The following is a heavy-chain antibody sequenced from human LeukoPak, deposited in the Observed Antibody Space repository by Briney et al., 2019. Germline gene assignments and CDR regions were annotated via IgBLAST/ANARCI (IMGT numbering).Heavy chain of an antibody. J-gene: IGHJ3*02. Sequence: PSETLSLTCTVSGGSTSSNSWSWMRQPPGKGLEWIGTYYNSGSTNYDPSLRSRATISVDTSKNQLSLKLSSVTAADTAVYYCVGAKQWLSFDIWGQGTMVTVSS. V-gene: IGHV4-59*08. CDR3: VGAKQWLSFDI. D-gene: IGHD3-22*01. CDR2: YYNSGST. CDR1: GGSTSSNS.